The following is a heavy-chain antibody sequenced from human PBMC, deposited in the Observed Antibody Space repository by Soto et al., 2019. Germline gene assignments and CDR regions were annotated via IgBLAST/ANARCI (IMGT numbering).Heavy chain of an antibody. CDR1: GYRFISYG. CDR2: MSVYNGNT. Sequence: QVQLVQSGAEVKKPGASVKVSCKASGYRFISYGITWVRQAPGQGLEWMGWMSVYNGNTNYAQELQGRVTMTTDTSTSTVYMELRSLRSDDTAVYYCARDLGTDLGVTSGWCDPWGQGTLVTVSS. V-gene: IGHV1-18*01. CDR3: ARDLGTDLGVTSGWCDP. D-gene: IGHD2-21*02. J-gene: IGHJ5*02.